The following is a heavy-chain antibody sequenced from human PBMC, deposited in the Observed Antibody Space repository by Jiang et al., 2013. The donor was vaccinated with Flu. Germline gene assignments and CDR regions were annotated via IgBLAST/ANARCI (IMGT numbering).Heavy chain of an antibody. Sequence: SVKVSCKASGYTFTSYGISWVRQAPGQGLEWMGWISAYNGNTNYAQKLQGRVTMTTDTSTSTAYMELRSLRSDDTAVYYCARDRDGYNQDAEYFQHWGQGTLVTVSS. J-gene: IGHJ1*01. CDR3: ARDRDGYNQDAEYFQH. V-gene: IGHV1-18*01. CDR2: ISAYNGNT. D-gene: IGHD5-24*01. CDR1: GYTFTSYG.